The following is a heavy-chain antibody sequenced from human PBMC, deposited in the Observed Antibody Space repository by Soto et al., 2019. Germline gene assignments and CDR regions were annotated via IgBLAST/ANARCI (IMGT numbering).Heavy chain of an antibody. J-gene: IGHJ1*01. CDR1: GYIFKNYG. D-gene: IGHD3-22*01. CDR2: INAGNGNT. Sequence: ASVKVSCKTCGYIFKNYGISWVRQAPGQRLEWMGWINAGNGNTKYSQKFQGRVTITRDTSASTAYMELSSLRSEDTAVYYCASPAGSGYYYALQHWGQGTLVTVSS. V-gene: IGHV1-3*01. CDR3: ASPAGSGYYYALQH.